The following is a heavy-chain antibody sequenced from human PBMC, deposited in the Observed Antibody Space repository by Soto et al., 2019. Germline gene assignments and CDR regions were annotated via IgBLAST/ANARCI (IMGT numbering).Heavy chain of an antibody. Sequence: LQLVESGGGVVQPGTSLRLSCAASGFTFSSYAMSWVRQAPGKGLEWVSAISGSGGSTYYADSVKGRFTISRDNSKNTLYLQMNSLRAEDTAVYYCARVHPTYYDFWSGFEFDYWGQGTLVTVSS. CDR1: GFTFSSYA. CDR3: ARVHPTYYDFWSGFEFDY. V-gene: IGHV3-23*04. J-gene: IGHJ4*02. CDR2: ISGSGGST. D-gene: IGHD3-3*01.